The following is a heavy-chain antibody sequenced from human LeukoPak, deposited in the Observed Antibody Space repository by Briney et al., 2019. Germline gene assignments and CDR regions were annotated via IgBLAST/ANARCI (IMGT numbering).Heavy chain of an antibody. CDR3: AKERCSSTIRSDDY. CDR1: GFTFSSYA. V-gene: IGHV3-23*01. J-gene: IGHJ4*02. Sequence: GGSLRLSCAASGFTFSSYAMSWVRQAPGKGLEWVSTISGSGDSTYYADSVKGRFTISRDNSKNTLYLQMNSLSAADTAVYYCAKERCSSTIRSDDYWGQGTLVTVSS. CDR2: ISGSGDST. D-gene: IGHD2-2*01.